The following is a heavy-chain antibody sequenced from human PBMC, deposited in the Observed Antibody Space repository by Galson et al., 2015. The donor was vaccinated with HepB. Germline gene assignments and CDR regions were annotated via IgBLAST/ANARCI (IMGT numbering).Heavy chain of an antibody. J-gene: IGHJ6*02. D-gene: IGHD2-2*01. V-gene: IGHV1-69*02. CDR3: ASDGRQVVPAANYGMDV. CDR2: IIPILGIA. Sequence: SVKVSCKASGGTFSSYTISWVRQAPGQGLEWMGRIIPILGIANYAQKFQGRVTITAYKSTSTAYMELSSLRSEDTAVYYCASDGRQVVPAANYGMDVWGQGTTVPVSS. CDR1: GGTFSSYT.